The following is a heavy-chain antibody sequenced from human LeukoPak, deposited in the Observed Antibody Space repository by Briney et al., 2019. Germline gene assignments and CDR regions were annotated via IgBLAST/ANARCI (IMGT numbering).Heavy chain of an antibody. V-gene: IGHV3-21*01. CDR1: GFTFSSYS. Sequence: GGSLRLSCAASGFTFSSYSMNWVRQAPGKGLEWVSSISSSSSYIYYADSVKGRFTISRDNAKNSLYLQMNSLRAEDTAVYYCARPPPAYSSGWVGGTDYWGQGTLVTVSS. D-gene: IGHD6-19*01. CDR3: ARPPPAYSSGWVGGTDY. CDR2: ISSSSSYI. J-gene: IGHJ4*02.